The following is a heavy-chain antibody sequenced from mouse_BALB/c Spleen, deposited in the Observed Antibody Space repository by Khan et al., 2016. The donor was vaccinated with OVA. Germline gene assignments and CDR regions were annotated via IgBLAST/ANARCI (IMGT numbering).Heavy chain of an antibody. Sequence: EVHLVESGGALVKPGGSLKLSCAASGFTFSTYAMSWVRQTPEKRLEWVATISSDGDYTYYPDNVKGRFTISSDNAKNTLYLQMSSLRTEDTAMYYCARSPYGNFTYWGQGTLVTVSA. CDR3: ARSPYGNFTY. V-gene: IGHV5-9-3*01. J-gene: IGHJ3*01. CDR2: ISSDGDYT. D-gene: IGHD2-1*01. CDR1: GFTFSTYA.